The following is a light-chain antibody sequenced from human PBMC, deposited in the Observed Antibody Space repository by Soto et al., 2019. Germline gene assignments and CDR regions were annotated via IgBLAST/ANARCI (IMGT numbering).Light chain of an antibody. CDR3: QQFSSYPRT. CDR1: QTVRNNY. J-gene: IGKJ4*01. CDR2: DAS. V-gene: IGKV3-20*01. Sequence: ELVLTQSPGTLSLSPGERATLSCRASQTVRNNYLAWYQQKPGQAPRLLIYDASTRATGIPDRFSGGGSGTDFTLAISRLEAEDSAVYYCQQFSSYPRTFGGGTKVDIK.